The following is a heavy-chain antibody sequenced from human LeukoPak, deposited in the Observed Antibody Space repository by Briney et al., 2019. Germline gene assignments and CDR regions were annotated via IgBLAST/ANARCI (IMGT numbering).Heavy chain of an antibody. CDR1: GGSFSGYY. CDR3: AKGDYYCMDV. Sequence: SETLSLTCAVYGGSFSGYYWGWIRQPPGKGLEWIGSIYYSGSTYYNPSLKSRVIISVDTSKNQFSLQLSSVTAADTAVYYCAKGDYYCMDVWGKGTTVTISS. V-gene: IGHV4-34*01. CDR2: IYYSGST. J-gene: IGHJ6*03.